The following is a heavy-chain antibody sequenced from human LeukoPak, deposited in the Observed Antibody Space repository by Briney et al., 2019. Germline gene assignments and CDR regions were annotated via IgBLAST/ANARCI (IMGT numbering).Heavy chain of an antibody. CDR1: GFIFSSYS. CDR2: ISSSSSYI. D-gene: IGHD3-3*01. Sequence: GGSLRLSCAASGFIFSSYSMNWVRQAPGKGLEWVSSISSSSSYIYYADSVKGRFTISRDNAKNSLYLQMNSLRAEDTAVYYCARDPVTIFGVATYGDYWGQGTLVTVSS. J-gene: IGHJ4*02. CDR3: ARDPVTIFGVATYGDY. V-gene: IGHV3-21*01.